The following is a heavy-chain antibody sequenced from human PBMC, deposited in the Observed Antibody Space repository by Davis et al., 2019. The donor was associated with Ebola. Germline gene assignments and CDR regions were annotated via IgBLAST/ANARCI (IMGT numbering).Heavy chain of an antibody. CDR1: GFTFSSYS. CDR2: ISSSSSYI. Sequence: GESLKISCAASGFTFSSYSMNWVRQAPGKGLEWVSSISSSSSYIYYADSVKGRFTISRDNAKNSLYLQMNSLRAEDTALYYCAKDISPGIAAGYYYYGMDVWGQGTTVTVSS. CDR3: AKDISPGIAAGYYYYGMDV. D-gene: IGHD6-13*01. V-gene: IGHV3-21*04. J-gene: IGHJ6*02.